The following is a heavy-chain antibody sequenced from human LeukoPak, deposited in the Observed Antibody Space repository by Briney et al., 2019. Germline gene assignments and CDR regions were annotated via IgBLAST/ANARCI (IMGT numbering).Heavy chain of an antibody. V-gene: IGHV3-23*01. Sequence: LGEPLRHSRAASGFDLWRFAMSWVRPVPGGGLEWVAYIIGGGDRTHYLASVQGRFTISRDNSKNSVLLQIGSLRAHDTAVYYCVRVNYGGNSGYHFDYWGQGTLVTVSS. CDR2: IIGGGDRT. CDR3: VRVNYGGNSGYHFDY. CDR1: GFDLWRFA. J-gene: IGHJ4*02. D-gene: IGHD4-23*01.